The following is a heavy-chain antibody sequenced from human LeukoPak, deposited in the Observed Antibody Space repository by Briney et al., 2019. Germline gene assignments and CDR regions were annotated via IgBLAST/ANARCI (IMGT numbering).Heavy chain of an antibody. CDR2: ISYDGSNK. CDR1: GFTFSSYA. CDR3: ARAARGSSYYYDSSGYHYGHYYYYGMDV. V-gene: IGHV3-30-3*01. D-gene: IGHD3-22*01. Sequence: GRSLRLSCAASGFTFSSYAMHWVRQAPGKGLEWVAVISYDGSNKYYADSVKGRFTISRDNSKNTLYLQMNSLRAEDTAVYYCARAARGSSYYYDSSGYHYGHYYYYGMDVWGQGTTVTVSS. J-gene: IGHJ6*02.